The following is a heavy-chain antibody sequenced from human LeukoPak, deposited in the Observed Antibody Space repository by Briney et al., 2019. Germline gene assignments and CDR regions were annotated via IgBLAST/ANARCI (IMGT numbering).Heavy chain of an antibody. J-gene: IGHJ4*02. CDR3: AKDLGNTAMVTVPFFDY. CDR2: ISYDGSNK. Sequence: GGSLRLSCAASGFTFSSYGMHWVRQAPGKGLEWVAVISYDGSNKYYADSVKGRFTISRDNSKNTLYLQMNSLRAEDTAVYYCAKDLGNTAMVTVPFFDYWGQGTLVTVSS. V-gene: IGHV3-30*18. D-gene: IGHD5-18*01. CDR1: GFTFSSYG.